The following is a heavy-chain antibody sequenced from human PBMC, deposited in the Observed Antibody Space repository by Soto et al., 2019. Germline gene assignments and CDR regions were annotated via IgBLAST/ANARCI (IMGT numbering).Heavy chain of an antibody. V-gene: IGHV5-51*01. CDR2: IYPGDSDT. Sequence: HGESLKISCKGSGYSFTSYWIGWVRQMPGKGLDWMGIIYPGDSDTRYSPSFQGQVTISADKSISTVYLQWSSLKASDTAMYYCARHPGYDFWSGFRRDYFDYWGQGTLVTVSS. J-gene: IGHJ4*02. CDR1: GYSFTSYW. CDR3: ARHPGYDFWSGFRRDYFDY. D-gene: IGHD3-3*01.